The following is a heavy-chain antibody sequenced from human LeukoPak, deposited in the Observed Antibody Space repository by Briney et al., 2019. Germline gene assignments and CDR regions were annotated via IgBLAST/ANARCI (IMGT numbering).Heavy chain of an antibody. CDR1: GFTFSTYS. D-gene: IGHD1-26*01. V-gene: IGHV3-48*04. J-gene: IGHJ4*02. Sequence: PGGSLRLSCAASGFTFSTYSMNWVRQAPGKGLEWLSYIDSDTPTIYYADSVKGRFTISRDNAKNSLYLQMNSLRVEDTAVYYCARDEVGVTTEFDYWGQGTVVTVSS. CDR3: ARDEVGVTTEFDY. CDR2: IDSDTPTI.